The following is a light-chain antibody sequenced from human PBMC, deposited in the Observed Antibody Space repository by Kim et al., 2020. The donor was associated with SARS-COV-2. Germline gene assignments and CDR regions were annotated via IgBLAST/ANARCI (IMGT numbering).Light chain of an antibody. CDR1: QDIDVH. V-gene: IGKV1-33*01. CDR3: QQYNEVPRT. Sequence: ASIGDRVTMTCQASQDIDVHLNWYQQRPGKAPKLLMYDVSSLYTGVPLRFTGDGVGTHFTLTITNLQPEDIATYYCQQYNEVPRTFGQGTKLEI. CDR2: DVS. J-gene: IGKJ2*02.